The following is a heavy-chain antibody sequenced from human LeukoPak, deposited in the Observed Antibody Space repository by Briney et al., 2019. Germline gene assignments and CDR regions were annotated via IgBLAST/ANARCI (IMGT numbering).Heavy chain of an antibody. V-gene: IGHV1-69*13. D-gene: IGHD3-3*01. Sequence: SVKVSCKASGGTFSSYAISWVRQAPGQGLEWMGGIIPIFGTANYAQKFQGRVTITADESTSTAYMELSSLRSEDTAVYYCASDPNYDFWSGLTTWGQGTLVTVSS. J-gene: IGHJ4*02. CDR2: IIPIFGTA. CDR1: GGTFSSYA. CDR3: ASDPNYDFWSGLTT.